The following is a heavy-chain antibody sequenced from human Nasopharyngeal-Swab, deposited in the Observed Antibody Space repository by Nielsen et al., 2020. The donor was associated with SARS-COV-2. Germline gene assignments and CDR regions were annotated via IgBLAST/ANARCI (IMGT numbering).Heavy chain of an antibody. CDR3: ARERDGMDV. CDR2: IISSGSTI. Sequence: GGSLRLSCAAAGFTFSSYEMNWVRQAPGKGLEWVSYIISSGSTIYYANSVKGRFTISRDNAKNSLYLQMNSLRAEDTAVYYCARERDGMDVWGQGTTVTVSS. V-gene: IGHV3-48*03. J-gene: IGHJ6*02. CDR1: GFTFSSYE.